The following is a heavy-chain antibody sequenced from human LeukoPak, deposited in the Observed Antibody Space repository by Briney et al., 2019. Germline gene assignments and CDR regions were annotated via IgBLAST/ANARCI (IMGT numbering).Heavy chain of an antibody. CDR2: INHSGST. V-gene: IGHV4-34*01. CDR1: GGSFSGYY. D-gene: IGHD3-16*02. CDR3: ARGDAPCYVWGSYRPIYYFDY. J-gene: IGHJ4*02. Sequence: SETLSLTCAVYGGSFSGYYWSWIRQPPGKGLEWIGEINHSGSTNYNPSLKSRVTISVDTSKNQFSLKLSSVTAADTAVYYCARGDAPCYVWGSYRPIYYFDYWGQGTLVTVSS.